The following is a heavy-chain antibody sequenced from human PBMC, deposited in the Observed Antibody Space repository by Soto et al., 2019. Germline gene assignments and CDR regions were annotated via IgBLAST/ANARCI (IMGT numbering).Heavy chain of an antibody. D-gene: IGHD3-3*01. J-gene: IGHJ6*02. CDR1: GYTFTGYY. V-gene: IGHV1-2*02. Sequence: ASVKVSCKASGYTFTGYYMHWVRQAPGQGLEWMGWINPTGGGTNYAQKFQGRVTITADESTSTAYMELSSLRSEDTAVYYCARVNPPTFVWSGYHYGMEVWGQGTTVTVSS. CDR2: INPTGGGT. CDR3: ARVNPPTFVWSGYHYGMEV.